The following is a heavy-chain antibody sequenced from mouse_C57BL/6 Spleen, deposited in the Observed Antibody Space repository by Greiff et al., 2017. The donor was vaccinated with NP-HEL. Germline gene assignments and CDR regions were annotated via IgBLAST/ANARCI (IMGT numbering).Heavy chain of an antibody. D-gene: IGHD1-1*01. CDR1: GFTFSSYA. V-gene: IGHV5-4*01. J-gene: IGHJ2*01. Sequence: EVRVVESGGGLVKPGGSLKLSCAASGFTFSSYAMSWVRQTPEKRLEWVATISDGGSYTYYPDNVKGRFTISRDNAKNNLYLQMSHLKTDDTAMYYCARDRLFTAVVATGVDYWGQGTTLTVSS. CDR3: ARDRLFTAVVATGVDY. CDR2: ISDGGSYT.